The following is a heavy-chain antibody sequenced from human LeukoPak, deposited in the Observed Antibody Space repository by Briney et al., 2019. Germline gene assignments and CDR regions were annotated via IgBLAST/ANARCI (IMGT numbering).Heavy chain of an antibody. CDR1: CGSISGYY. Sequence: SETMSLTCAVYCGSISGYYWSWIRQPPEKGLEWIGEINHSGSTNYNPSLKSRVTITVDTSKNQFSLKLSSLTAADTAVYYCARGLRARYYYGSGSYASGRYYFDYWGQGTLVTVSS. D-gene: IGHD3-10*01. CDR2: INHSGST. CDR3: ARGLRARYYYGSGSYASGRYYFDY. J-gene: IGHJ4*02. V-gene: IGHV4-34*01.